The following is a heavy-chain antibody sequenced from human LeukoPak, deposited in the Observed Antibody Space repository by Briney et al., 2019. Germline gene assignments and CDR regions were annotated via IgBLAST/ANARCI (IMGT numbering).Heavy chain of an antibody. Sequence: SETLSLTCTVSGGSISSGGYYWSWIRQHPGKGLEWIGYIYYSGSTYYNPSLKSRVTISVDTSKNQFPLKLSSVTAADTAVYYCARGVVATIRGVYYFDYWGQGTLVTVSS. V-gene: IGHV4-31*03. CDR2: IYYSGST. D-gene: IGHD5-12*01. CDR1: GGSISSGGYY. CDR3: ARGVVATIRGVYYFDY. J-gene: IGHJ4*02.